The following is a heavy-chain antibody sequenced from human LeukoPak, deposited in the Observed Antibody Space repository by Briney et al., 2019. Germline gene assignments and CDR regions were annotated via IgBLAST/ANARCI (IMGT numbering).Heavy chain of an antibody. CDR3: ARDRSGSYYRD. Sequence: ASVKVSCKXSGGTFSSYAISWVRQTPGQGLEWMGGIIPIFGTANYAQKFQGRVTITTDESTSTAYMELSSLRSEDTAVYYCARDRSGSYYRDWGQGTLVTVSS. D-gene: IGHD3-10*01. V-gene: IGHV1-69*05. J-gene: IGHJ4*02. CDR1: GGTFSSYA. CDR2: IIPIFGTA.